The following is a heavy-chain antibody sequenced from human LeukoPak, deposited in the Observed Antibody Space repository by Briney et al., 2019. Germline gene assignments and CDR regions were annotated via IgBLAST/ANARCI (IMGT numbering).Heavy chain of an antibody. Sequence: SETLSPTCTVSGGSISSYYWSWIRQPPGKGLEWIGYIYYSGSTNYNPSLKSRVTISVDTSKNQFSLKLSSVTAADTAVYYCARLFNILTGVDYWGQGTLVTVSS. J-gene: IGHJ4*02. V-gene: IGHV4-59*01. CDR1: GGSISSYY. D-gene: IGHD3-9*01. CDR2: IYYSGST. CDR3: ARLFNILTGVDY.